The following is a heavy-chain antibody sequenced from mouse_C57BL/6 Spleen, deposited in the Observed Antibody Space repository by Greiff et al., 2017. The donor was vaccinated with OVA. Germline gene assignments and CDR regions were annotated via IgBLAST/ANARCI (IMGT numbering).Heavy chain of an antibody. J-gene: IGHJ1*03. CDR1: GFTFSDYG. CDR3: ARNGYYEDFDV. V-gene: IGHV5-17*01. Sequence: EVKLMESGGGLVKPGGSLKLSCAASGFTFSDYGMHWVRQAPEKGLEWVAYISSGSSTIYYADTVKGRFTISRDNAKNTLFLQMTSLRSEDTAMYYCARNGYYEDFDVWGTGTTVTVSS. D-gene: IGHD2-3*01. CDR2: ISSGSSTI.